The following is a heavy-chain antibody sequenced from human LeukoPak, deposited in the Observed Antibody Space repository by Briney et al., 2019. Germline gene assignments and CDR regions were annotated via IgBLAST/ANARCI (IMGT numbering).Heavy chain of an antibody. J-gene: IGHJ4*02. D-gene: IGHD3-9*01. CDR1: GFTFSSYA. V-gene: IGHV3-23*01. CDR3: AKYDSYYDILTGYYKSHFDT. Sequence: GGSLRLSCAASGFTFSSYAMSWVRQAPGKGLEWVSAISGSGGSTYYADSVKGRFTISRDNSKNTLYLQMNSLRAEDTAVYYRAKYDSYYDILTGYYKSHFDTGAREPWSPSPQ. CDR2: ISGSGGST.